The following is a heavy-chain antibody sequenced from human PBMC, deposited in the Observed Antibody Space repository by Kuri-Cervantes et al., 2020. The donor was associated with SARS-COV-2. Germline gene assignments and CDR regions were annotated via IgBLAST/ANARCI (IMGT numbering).Heavy chain of an antibody. V-gene: IGHV1-8*01. D-gene: IGHD5-24*01. J-gene: IGHJ4*02. CDR3: ARSRLRWLQLYYFDY. Sequence: ASVKVSCKASGYTFTNNDIHWVRQATGQGLEWMGWMNPNSGNTGYAQKFQGRLTMTSDTSIDTAYMELSSLKSDDTAVYYCARSRLRWLQLYYFDYWGQGTLVNVSS. CDR1: GYTFTNND. CDR2: MNPNSGNT.